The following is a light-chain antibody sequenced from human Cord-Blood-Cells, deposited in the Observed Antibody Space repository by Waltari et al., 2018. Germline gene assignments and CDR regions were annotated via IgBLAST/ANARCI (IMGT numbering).Light chain of an antibody. CDR3: QQSYSTPWT. J-gene: IGKJ1*01. CDR2: AAS. V-gene: IGKV1-39*01. CDR1: QSIRSY. Sequence: HMTQSPSSLPASVGVTVTITCRASQSIRSYLNWYQQKTWKDPKPLIYAASSMQSGVPSSSSGSGACTNVSLTISSRQPEDVATYYCQQSYSTPWTFGQGTKVEIK.